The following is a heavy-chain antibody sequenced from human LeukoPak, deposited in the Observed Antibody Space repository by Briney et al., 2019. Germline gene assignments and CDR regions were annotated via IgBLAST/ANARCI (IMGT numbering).Heavy chain of an antibody. CDR1: GFTFGDYA. CDR3: AKDTGSGSRYWYFDL. CDR2: ISWNSGNI. V-gene: IGHV3-9*01. J-gene: IGHJ2*01. D-gene: IGHD3-10*01. Sequence: PGGSLILSCTASGFTFGDYAMHWVRQAPGKGLEWVSGISWNSGNIGYADSVKGRFTISRDNAKNSLYLQMNSLRTEDTALYYCAKDTGSGSRYWYFDLWGRGTLVTVSS.